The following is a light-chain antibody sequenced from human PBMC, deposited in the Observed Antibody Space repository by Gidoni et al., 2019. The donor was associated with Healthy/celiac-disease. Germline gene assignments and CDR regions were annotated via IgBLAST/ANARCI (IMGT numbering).Light chain of an antibody. Sequence: QSVLTPPPSASGTPGQRVTISCSGSSSNIGSNYVYWYQQLPGTAPKLLIYRNNQRPSGVPDRFSGSKSGTSASLAISGLRSEDEADYYCAAWDDSLSGSFVFGGGTKLTVL. V-gene: IGLV1-47*01. CDR2: RNN. CDR3: AAWDDSLSGSFV. J-gene: IGLJ3*02. CDR1: SSNIGSNY.